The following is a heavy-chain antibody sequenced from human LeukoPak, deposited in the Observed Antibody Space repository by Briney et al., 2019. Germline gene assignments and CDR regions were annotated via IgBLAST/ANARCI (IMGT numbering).Heavy chain of an antibody. J-gene: IGHJ5*02. CDR2: IYYSWRP. Sequence: QTLSLSRALSLFSLTRGFFSAWVRPPPRQGLAWSGCIYYSWRPEYNPSLKCRATISVDTSKNQFSLKLSSATAADTAVYYCARDPAQAYYHFCSGYVKGNWFDPWGQGTLVTVSS. D-gene: IGHD3-3*01. CDR1: LFSLTRGFF. CDR3: ARDPAQAYYHFCSGYVKGNWFDP. V-gene: IGHV4-38-2*01.